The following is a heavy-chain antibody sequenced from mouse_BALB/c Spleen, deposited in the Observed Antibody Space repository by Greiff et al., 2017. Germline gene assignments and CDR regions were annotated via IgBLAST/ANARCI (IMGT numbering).Heavy chain of an antibody. J-gene: IGHJ2*01. Sequence: EVKLVESGGGLVKPGGSLKLSCAASGFTFSSYAMSWVRQTPEKRLEWVASISSGGSTYYPDSVKGRFTISRDNARNILYLQMSSLRSEDTAMYYCARGTITTAFDYWGQGTTLTVSS. D-gene: IGHD1-2*01. CDR1: GFTFSSYA. CDR2: ISSGGST. V-gene: IGHV5-6-5*01. CDR3: ARGTITTAFDY.